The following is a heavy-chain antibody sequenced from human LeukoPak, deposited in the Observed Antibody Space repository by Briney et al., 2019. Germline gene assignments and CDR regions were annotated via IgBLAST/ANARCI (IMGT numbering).Heavy chain of an antibody. CDR2: IYTGGIT. Sequence: PGGSLRLSCAASGLTVSSNHMAWVRQAPGKGLEWVSVIYTGGITYYADSVQGRFTISRDSSKNTVYLQMNSLRVEDTALYYCARDLVETSMLKYFDYWGRGTRVTVSS. D-gene: IGHD5-18*01. CDR3: ARDLVETSMLKYFDY. J-gene: IGHJ4*02. V-gene: IGHV3-53*01. CDR1: GLTVSSNH.